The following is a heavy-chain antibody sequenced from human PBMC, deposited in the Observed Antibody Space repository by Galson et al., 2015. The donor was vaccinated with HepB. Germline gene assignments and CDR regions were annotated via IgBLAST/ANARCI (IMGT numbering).Heavy chain of an antibody. V-gene: IGHV5-51*03. CDR1: GYGFSSYW. J-gene: IGHJ6*02. CDR3: ARSMVGTYSYGMDV. D-gene: IGHD2-21*02. CDR2: MYPGDSDT. Sequence: QSGAEVKKPGESLKISCKGSGYGFSSYWIGWVRQMAGKGLEWMAIMYPGDSDTRYSPSFQGQVTISIDKSISTAYLQWNSLKASDTAMYYCARSMVGTYSYGMDVWGQGTTVTVSS.